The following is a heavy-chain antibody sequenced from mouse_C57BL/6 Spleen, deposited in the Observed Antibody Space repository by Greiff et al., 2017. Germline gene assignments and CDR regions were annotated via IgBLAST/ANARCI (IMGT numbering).Heavy chain of an antibody. J-gene: IGHJ4*01. CDR1: GYTFTSYW. D-gene: IGHD1-1*01. CDR2: IYPGSGST. CDR3: ASPSTVVDYYAMDY. V-gene: IGHV1-55*01. Sequence: VQLQQPGAELVKPGASVKMSCKASGYTFTSYWITWVKQRPGQGLEWIGDIYPGSGSTNYNEKFKSKATLTVDTSSSTAYMQLSSLTSEDSAVYYCASPSTVVDYYAMDYWGQGTSVTVSS.